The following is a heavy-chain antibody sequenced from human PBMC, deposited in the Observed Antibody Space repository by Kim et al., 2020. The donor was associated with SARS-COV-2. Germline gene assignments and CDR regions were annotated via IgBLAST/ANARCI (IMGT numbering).Heavy chain of an antibody. Sequence: STYYNPSLKSRVTISVDTSKNQFSLKLSSVTAADTAVYYCARHERSGAEYWGQGTLVTVSS. CDR2: ST. D-gene: IGHD6-19*01. J-gene: IGHJ4*02. V-gene: IGHV4-39*01. CDR3: ARHERSGAEY.